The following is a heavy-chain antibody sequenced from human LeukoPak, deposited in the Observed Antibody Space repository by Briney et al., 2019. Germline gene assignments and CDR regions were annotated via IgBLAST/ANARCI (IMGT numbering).Heavy chain of an antibody. CDR3: AKGLAYSDYVFDY. Sequence: GSLRLSCAASGFTFSSYAMSWVRQAPGKGLEWFSAIGGSGGSTYYADSVKGRFTISRDNSKNTLYLQMNSLRAEDTAVYYCAKGLAYSDYVFDYWGQGTLVTVSS. CDR2: IGGSGGST. D-gene: IGHD5-12*01. J-gene: IGHJ4*02. CDR1: GFTFSSYA. V-gene: IGHV3-23*01.